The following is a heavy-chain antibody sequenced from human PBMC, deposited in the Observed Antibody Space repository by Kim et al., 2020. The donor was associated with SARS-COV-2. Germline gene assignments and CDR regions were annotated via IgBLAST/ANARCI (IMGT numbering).Heavy chain of an antibody. CDR2: INSDGSSI. Sequence: GGSLRLSCAASGFSFSDYYMNWIRQAPGRGLEWVAYINSDGSSIRYADSVKGRFTISRDNSKKSLYLQMNRLTAEDTAVYYCVRETANWGQGTPVTVSS. CDR1: GFSFSDYY. V-gene: IGHV3-11*01. J-gene: IGHJ4*02. CDR3: VRETAN.